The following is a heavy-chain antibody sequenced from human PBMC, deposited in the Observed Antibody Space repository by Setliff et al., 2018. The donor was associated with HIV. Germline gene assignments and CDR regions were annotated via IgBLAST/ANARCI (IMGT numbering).Heavy chain of an antibody. CDR2: INPKSGAT. V-gene: IGHV1-2*04. CDR1: GYRFTDFY. CDR3: ARRAEDLAINPPSFDYYFDY. D-gene: IGHD3-9*01. J-gene: IGHJ4*02. Sequence: ASVKVSCKTFGYRFTDFYVNWVRQAPGQGLEWMGWINPKSGATKNAQKFQGWVTMTRDTSISTVYMELSSLRSDDTALYFCARRAEDLAINPPSFDYYFDYWGQGTPVTSPQ.